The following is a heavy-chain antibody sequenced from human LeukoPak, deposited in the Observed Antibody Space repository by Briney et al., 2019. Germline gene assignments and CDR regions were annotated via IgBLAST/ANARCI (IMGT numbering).Heavy chain of an antibody. Sequence: GSLRLSCVVSGFTFSNFAMTWVRQAPGEGLEWVSSISGTGYTTYYADSVKGRFTISRDNAQNTLYLQMTSLRADDTAVYYCAKGKKLYDSVDYSFFTPLDYWGQGTRVTVSS. V-gene: IGHV3-23*01. J-gene: IGHJ4*02. D-gene: IGHD3-22*01. CDR1: GFTFSNFA. CDR3: AKGKKLYDSVDYSFFTPLDY. CDR2: ISGTGYTT.